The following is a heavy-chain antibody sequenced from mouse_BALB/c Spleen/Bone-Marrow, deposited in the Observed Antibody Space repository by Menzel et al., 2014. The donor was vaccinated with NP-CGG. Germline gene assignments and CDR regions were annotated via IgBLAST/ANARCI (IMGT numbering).Heavy chain of an antibody. CDR3: ARIYYESHWYFDV. D-gene: IGHD2-4*01. V-gene: IGHV3-8*02. CDR1: GDSITSGY. CDR2: ISYSGST. Sequence: EVKLVESGPSLVKPSQPLSLTCSVTGDSITSGYWNWIRKFPGNKLEYMGYISYSGSTYYNPSLKSRISITRDTSKNQYYLQLNSVTTEDTATYYCARIYYESHWYFDVWGAGTTVTVSS. J-gene: IGHJ1*01.